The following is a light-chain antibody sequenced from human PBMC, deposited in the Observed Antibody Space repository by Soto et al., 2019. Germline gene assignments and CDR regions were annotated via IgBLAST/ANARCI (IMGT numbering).Light chain of an antibody. Sequence: EIVLTQSPGTLSLSPGQRATLSCRASESISRDYLAWYQQRLGQAPRLLIFDASIRLPTVPARFSGSVSGTEFTLTISGLQSEDFAVYFCQQYTDRPRTFGQGTKVDIK. V-gene: IGKV3-15*01. J-gene: IGKJ1*01. CDR1: ESISRDY. CDR2: DAS. CDR3: QQYTDRPRT.